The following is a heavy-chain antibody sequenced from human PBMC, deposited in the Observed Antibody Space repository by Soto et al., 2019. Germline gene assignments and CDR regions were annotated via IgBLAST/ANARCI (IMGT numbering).Heavy chain of an antibody. CDR2: INHSGST. V-gene: IGHV4-34*01. CDR3: ASPGIAVAANDY. J-gene: IGHJ4*02. D-gene: IGHD6-19*01. Sequence: SETLSLTCAVYGGSFSGYYWSWIRQPPGKGLEWIGEINHSGSTNYNPSLKSRVTISVDTSKNQFSLKLSSVTAADTAVYYCASPGIAVAANDYWGQGTLVTVSS. CDR1: GGSFSGYY.